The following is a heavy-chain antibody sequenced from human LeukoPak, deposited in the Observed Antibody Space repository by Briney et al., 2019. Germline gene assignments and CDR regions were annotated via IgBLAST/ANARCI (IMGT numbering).Heavy chain of an antibody. Sequence: ASVKVSCKASGYSFTSYGFSWVRQAPGQGLEWMGWISAYNGKANQSTRNAQKFQGRVTMTTDTSTTTAHMELRSLRSDDTAVYYCARDSSTVFDYWGQGTLVTVSS. CDR2: ISAYNGKANQST. CDR1: GYSFTSYG. V-gene: IGHV1-18*01. CDR3: ARDSSTVFDY. J-gene: IGHJ4*02. D-gene: IGHD6-13*01.